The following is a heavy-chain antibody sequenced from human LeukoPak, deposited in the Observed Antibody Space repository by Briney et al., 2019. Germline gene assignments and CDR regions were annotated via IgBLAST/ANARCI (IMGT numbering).Heavy chain of an antibody. V-gene: IGHV3-23*01. D-gene: IGHD1-14*01. J-gene: IGHJ4*02. CDR3: AKDRSGTNSDFDY. CDR1: GFSFSSYA. Sequence: PGGSLRLSCAASGFSFSSYAMTWVRQAPGKGLVWVSAISASGGTTYYVDSVKGRFTISRDNAKNTLYLQMNSLRAEDTAVYYCAKDRSGTNSDFDYWGQGTLVTVSS. CDR2: ISASGGTT.